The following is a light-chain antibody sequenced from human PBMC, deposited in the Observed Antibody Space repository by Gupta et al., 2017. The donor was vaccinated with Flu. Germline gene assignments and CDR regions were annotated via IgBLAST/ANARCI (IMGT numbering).Light chain of an antibody. J-gene: IGKJ4*01. CDR1: QSVSSRS. CDR2: GAS. V-gene: IGKV3-20*01. Sequence: EIVLTQSPGTLSLSPGERATLSCRASQSVSSRSLAWYQQKPGQAPRLVIYGASSRATGIPDKFSGSGSGTEFTLTISGLEPEDFAVYYCQQEGGSPVTFGGGTKVEIK. CDR3: QQEGGSPVT.